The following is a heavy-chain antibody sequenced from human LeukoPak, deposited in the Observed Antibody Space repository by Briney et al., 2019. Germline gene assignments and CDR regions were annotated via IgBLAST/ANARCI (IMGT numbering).Heavy chain of an antibody. V-gene: IGHV4-34*01. J-gene: IGHJ4*02. CDR3: ARRYFDY. CDR2: INHSGST. Sequence: SETLSLTCAVYGGSFSGYYWSWIRQPPGKGLEWIGEINHSGSTNYNPSLKSRVTISVDTSKNQFSLKLSSVTAADTAVYYCARRYFDYWGQGTLVTVSS. CDR1: GGSFSGYY.